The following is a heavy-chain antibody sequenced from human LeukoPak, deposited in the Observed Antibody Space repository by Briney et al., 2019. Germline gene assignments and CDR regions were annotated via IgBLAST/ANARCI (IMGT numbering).Heavy chain of an antibody. CDR3: ARLVAVVVVPAAIIPCTYFDY. V-gene: IGHV4-38-2*02. Sequence: PSETLSLTCTVSGYSISSGYYWGWIRQPPGKGLEWIGSIYHSGSTSSNPSLKSRVTISLDTSKNQFSLKLSSVPPADTAVYYCARLVAVVVVPAAIIPCTYFDYWGQGTLVTVSS. CDR2: IYHSGST. CDR1: GYSISSGYY. J-gene: IGHJ4*02. D-gene: IGHD2-2*02.